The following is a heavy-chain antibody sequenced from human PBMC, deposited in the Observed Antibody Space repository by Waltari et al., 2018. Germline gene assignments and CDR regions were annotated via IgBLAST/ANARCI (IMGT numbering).Heavy chain of an antibody. CDR3: ARDIGAGATNPVGYFQH. CDR2: IIPIFGTA. J-gene: IGHJ1*01. Sequence: QVQLVQSGAEVKKPGSSVKVSCKASGGTFSSYAISWVRQAPGQGLEWMGGIIPIFGTANYAQKFQGRVTITADKSTSTAYMELSSLRSEDTAVYYCARDIGAGATNPVGYFQHWGQGTLVTVSS. V-gene: IGHV1-69*14. CDR1: GGTFSSYA. D-gene: IGHD1-26*01.